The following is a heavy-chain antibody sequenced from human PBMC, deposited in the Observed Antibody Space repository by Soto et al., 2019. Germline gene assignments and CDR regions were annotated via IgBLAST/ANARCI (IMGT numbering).Heavy chain of an antibody. J-gene: IGHJ4*02. D-gene: IGHD3-3*01. CDR3: ARRRDYDFWSGYYEFDY. V-gene: IGHV4-39*01. CDR2: IYYSGST. Sequence: ASETLSLTCTVSGGSISSSSYYWGWIRQPPGKGLEWIGSIYYSGSTYYNPSLKSRVTISVDTSKNQFSLKLSSVTAADTAVYYCARRRDYDFWSGYYEFDYWRQGTLVPVSS. CDR1: GGSISSSSYY.